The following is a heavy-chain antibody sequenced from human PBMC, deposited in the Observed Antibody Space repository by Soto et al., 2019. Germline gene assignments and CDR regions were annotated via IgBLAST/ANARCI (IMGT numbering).Heavy chain of an antibody. D-gene: IGHD6-6*01. CDR1: GFTFSSYA. CDR2: IRSSGDNT. V-gene: IGHV3-23*01. Sequence: PGGSLRLSCAASGFTFSSYAMSWVRQAPGKGLEWISAIRSSGDNTYYADSVKGRFTISRDNSKNTLYLQMNSLRAEDTAVYYCAKDLDGGSASPPYYYYYYYIDVWAKGNTVTVSS. J-gene: IGHJ6*03. CDR3: AKDLDGGSASPPYYYYYYYIDV.